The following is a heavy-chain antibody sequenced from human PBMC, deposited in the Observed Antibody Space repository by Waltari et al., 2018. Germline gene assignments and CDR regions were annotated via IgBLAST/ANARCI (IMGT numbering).Heavy chain of an antibody. CDR2: IYTSGST. V-gene: IGHV4-61*02. J-gene: IGHJ5*02. CDR3: ARDFIAAAGTTFDP. Sequence: QVQLQESGPGLVKPSQTLSLTCTVSGGSISRGSYYWSWIRQPAGKGLEWIGRIYTSGSTNYNPSLKSRVTISVDTSKNQFSLKLSSVTAADTAVYYCARDFIAAAGTTFDPWGQGTLVTVSS. CDR1: GGSISRGSYY. D-gene: IGHD6-13*01.